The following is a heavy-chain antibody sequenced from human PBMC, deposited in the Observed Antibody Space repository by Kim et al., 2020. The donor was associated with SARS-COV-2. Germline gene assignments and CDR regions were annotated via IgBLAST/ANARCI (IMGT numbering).Heavy chain of an antibody. J-gene: IGHJ4*02. CDR2: MSADGSSK. Sequence: GGSLRRSCAASGFTFSNYALHWVRQAPGKGLEWVAVMSADGSSKFYVDSVKGRFTISRDNSKNTLYLQMTSLRAEDTAVYYCARSAYCGGDCYSPIGSPYIDNWGQGALVTVSS. V-gene: IGHV3-30*04. CDR1: GFTFSNYA. D-gene: IGHD2-21*01. CDR3: ARSAYCGGDCYSPIGSPYIDN.